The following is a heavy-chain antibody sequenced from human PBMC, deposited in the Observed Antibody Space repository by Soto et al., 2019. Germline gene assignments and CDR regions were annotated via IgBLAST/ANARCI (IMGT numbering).Heavy chain of an antibody. CDR2: IYYSGST. J-gene: IGHJ3*02. Sequence: PSETLSLTCTVSGGSISSYYWSWIRQPPGKGLEWIGYIYYSGSTNYNPSLKSRVTISVDTSKNQFSLKLSSVTAADTAVYYCAGGEGYYDSSGYYGDAFDIWGQGTMVTVSS. CDR3: AGGEGYYDSSGYYGDAFDI. CDR1: GGSISSYY. V-gene: IGHV4-59*08. D-gene: IGHD3-22*01.